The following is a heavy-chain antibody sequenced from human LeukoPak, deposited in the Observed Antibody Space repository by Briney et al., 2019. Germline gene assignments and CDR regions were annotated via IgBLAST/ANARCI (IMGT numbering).Heavy chain of an antibody. CDR1: GFTFTGFF. Sequence: GGSLTLSCAASGFTFTGFFMSWLRQAPGKGLEWVANINRDGTERYYVGSVKGRFTISIDNAKNSVFLQMNSLRTEDTAIYYCARSRWPEDLWGRGTLVTVSS. J-gene: IGHJ5*02. V-gene: IGHV3-7*01. CDR3: ARSRWPEDL. D-gene: IGHD4-23*01. CDR2: INRDGTER.